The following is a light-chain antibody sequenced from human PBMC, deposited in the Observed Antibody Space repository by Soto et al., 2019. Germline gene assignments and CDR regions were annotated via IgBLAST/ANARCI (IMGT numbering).Light chain of an antibody. CDR3: QQSYSTPRT. CDR2: AAS. Sequence: DIQMTQSPSSRSGWIVDGGTSAGRASQSISSYLNWYQQKPGKAPKLLIYAASSLQSGVPSRFSGSGSGTDFTLTISSLQPEDFATYYCQQSYSTPRTFGQGTKVDIK. CDR1: QSISSY. V-gene: IGKV1-39*01. J-gene: IGKJ1*01.